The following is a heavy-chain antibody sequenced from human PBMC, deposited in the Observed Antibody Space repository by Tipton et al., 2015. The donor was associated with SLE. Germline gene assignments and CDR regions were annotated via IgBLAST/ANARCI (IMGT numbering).Heavy chain of an antibody. CDR1: GGSFSDYY. V-gene: IGHV4-34*01. Sequence: TLSLTCAVYGGSFSDYYWSWIRQPPGKGLEWIGEINHSGSTNYNPSLKSRVTISVDTSKNQFSLKLSSVTAADTAVYYCARSHLEWLLYYFDYWGQGTLVTVSS. CDR3: ARSHLEWLLYYFDY. J-gene: IGHJ4*02. D-gene: IGHD3-3*01. CDR2: INHSGST.